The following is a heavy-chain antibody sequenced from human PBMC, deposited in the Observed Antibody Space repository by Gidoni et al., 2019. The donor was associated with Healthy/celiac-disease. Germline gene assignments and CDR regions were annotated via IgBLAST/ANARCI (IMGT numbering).Heavy chain of an antibody. CDR1: GGSISSGDYY. CDR2: IYYSGST. Sequence: QVQLQESGPGLVKPSQTLSLTCTVSGGSISSGDYYWSWIRPPPGKGLEWIGYIYYSGSTYYNPSLKSRVTISVDTSKNQFSLKLSSVTAADTAVYYCARDLPLYYDYVWGSYRRKKDYWYFDLWGRGTLVTVSS. CDR3: ARDLPLYYDYVWGSYRRKKDYWYFDL. D-gene: IGHD3-16*02. V-gene: IGHV4-30-4*01. J-gene: IGHJ2*01.